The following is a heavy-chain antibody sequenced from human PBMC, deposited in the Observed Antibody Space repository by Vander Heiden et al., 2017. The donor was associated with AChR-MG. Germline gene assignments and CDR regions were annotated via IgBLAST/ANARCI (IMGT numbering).Heavy chain of an antibody. Sequence: QLQLQESGPGLVKPSETLSLTCTVAGGSIISSSYYWGWIRQPPGKGLEWIGSIYSSGSTYYNPSLKSRVTISVDTSKNQFFLDLSSVTAADTAVYYCARLRYNWNHYFDYWGQGTLVTVCS. V-gene: IGHV4-39*01. CDR2: IYSSGST. CDR1: GGSIISSSYY. CDR3: ARLRYNWNHYFDY. D-gene: IGHD1-20*01. J-gene: IGHJ4*02.